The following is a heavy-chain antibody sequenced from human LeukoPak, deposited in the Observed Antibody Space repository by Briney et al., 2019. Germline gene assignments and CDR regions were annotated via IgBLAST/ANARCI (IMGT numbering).Heavy chain of an antibody. J-gene: IGHJ6*04. CDR1: GGAFSSYA. Sequence: SVKVSCKASGGAFSSYAISWVRQAPGQGLEWMGGIIPIFGTANYAQKFQGRVTITADESTSTAYMELSSLRSEDTAVYYCASLGYSYGPTLYGMDVWGKGTTVTVSS. V-gene: IGHV1-69*01. D-gene: IGHD5-18*01. CDR3: ASLGYSYGPTLYGMDV. CDR2: IIPIFGTA.